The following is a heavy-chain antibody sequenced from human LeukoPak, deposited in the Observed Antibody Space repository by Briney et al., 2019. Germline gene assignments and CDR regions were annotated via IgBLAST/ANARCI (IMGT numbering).Heavy chain of an antibody. J-gene: IGHJ4*02. CDR1: GFTFSTYT. D-gene: IGHD3-22*01. CDR3: ARSLGIVVVSIDY. V-gene: IGHV3-21*04. Sequence: GGSLRLSCAASGFTFSTYTINWVRQAPGKGLEWVSSISSSSSYIYYADSVKGRFTISRDNAKNSLSLQMNSLRAEDTAAYYCARSLGIVVVSIDYWGQGTLVTVSS. CDR2: ISSSSSYI.